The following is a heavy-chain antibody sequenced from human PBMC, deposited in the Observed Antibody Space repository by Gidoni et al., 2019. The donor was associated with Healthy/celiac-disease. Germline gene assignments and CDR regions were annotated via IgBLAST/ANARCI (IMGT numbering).Heavy chain of an antibody. Sequence: QVQLVESGVGVVQPGRSLRLSCAASGFTFSSYGMHWVRQAPGKGLEWVAVISYDGSNKYYADSVKGRFTISRDNSKNTLYLQMNSLRAEDTAGYYCANPYGDYEGFWGQGTLVTVSS. V-gene: IGHV3-30*18. CDR1: GFTFSSYG. CDR2: ISYDGSNK. CDR3: ANPYGDYEGF. D-gene: IGHD4-17*01. J-gene: IGHJ4*02.